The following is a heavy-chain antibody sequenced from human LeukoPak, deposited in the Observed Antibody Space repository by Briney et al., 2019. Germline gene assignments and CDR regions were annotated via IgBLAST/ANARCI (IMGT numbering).Heavy chain of an antibody. CDR2: FYRGDST. D-gene: IGHD2-8*01. CDR3: AREYNGGPKQTDAFDI. Sequence: GGSLRLSCAASGFTVSSSYMYWVRQAPGKGLEWVSFFYRGDSTYYAESVRGRFTISRDNSKNTLYLLMNSLIPEDTAVYYCAREYNGGPKQTDAFDIWGQGTMVTVSS. J-gene: IGHJ3*02. CDR1: GFTVSSSY. V-gene: IGHV3-53*01.